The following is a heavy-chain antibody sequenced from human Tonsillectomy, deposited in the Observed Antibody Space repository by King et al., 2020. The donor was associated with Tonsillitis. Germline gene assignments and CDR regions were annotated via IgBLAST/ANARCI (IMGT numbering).Heavy chain of an antibody. CDR2: ISDDGIKK. V-gene: IGHV3-30-3*01. CDR3: GRESGMVRGVIYY. J-gene: IGHJ4*02. D-gene: IGHD3-10*01. Sequence: VQLVESGGGVVQPGRSLRLSWSASGFTFSSYVMHCVRQGPGKGREWVGVISDDGIKKYHADSVKGRFTISRDNSKNTLYLQMNSLRAEDTAVYYCGRESGMVRGVIYYWGQGTLVTVSS. CDR1: GFTFSSYV.